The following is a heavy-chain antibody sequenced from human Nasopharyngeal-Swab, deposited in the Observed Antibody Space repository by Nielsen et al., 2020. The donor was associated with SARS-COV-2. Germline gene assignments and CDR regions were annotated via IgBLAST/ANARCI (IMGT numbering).Heavy chain of an antibody. CDR3: ARLQITMIVVVITRGWFNP. D-gene: IGHD3-22*01. CDR1: GGSFSGYY. CDR2: INHSGST. Sequence: SETLSLTCAVYGGSFSGYYWSWIRQPPGKGLEWIEEINHSGSTNYNPSLKSRVTISVDTSKNQFSLKLSSVTAADTAVYYCARLQITMIVVVITRGWFNPWGQGTLVTVSS. V-gene: IGHV4-34*01. J-gene: IGHJ5*02.